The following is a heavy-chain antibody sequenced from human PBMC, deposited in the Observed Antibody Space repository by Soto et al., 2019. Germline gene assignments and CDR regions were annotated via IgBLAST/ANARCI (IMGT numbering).Heavy chain of an antibody. CDR1: GFTFSSYG. CDR2: IWYDGSNK. Sequence: PGGSLRLSCAASGFTFSSYGMHWVRQAPGKGLEWVAVIWYDGSNKYYADSVKGRFTISRDNSKNTLYLQMNSLRAEDTAVYYCAREDIVVVPAAIIDYYYYGMDVWGQGITVTVSS. V-gene: IGHV3-33*01. CDR3: AREDIVVVPAAIIDYYYYGMDV. J-gene: IGHJ6*02. D-gene: IGHD2-2*02.